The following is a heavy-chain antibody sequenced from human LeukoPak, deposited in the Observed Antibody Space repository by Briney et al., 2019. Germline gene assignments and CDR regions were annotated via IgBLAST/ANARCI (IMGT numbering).Heavy chain of an antibody. CDR2: ISAYNGNT. CDR3: ARGGPYYDYVWGSYRYTVTFDY. Sequence: ASVKVSCKASGYTFTSYGISWVRRAPGQGLEWMGWISAYNGNTNYAQKLQGRVTMTTDTSTSTAYMELRSLRSDDTAVYYCARGGPYYDYVWGSYRYTVTFDYWGQGTLVTVSS. J-gene: IGHJ4*02. V-gene: IGHV1-18*01. CDR1: GYTFTSYG. D-gene: IGHD3-16*02.